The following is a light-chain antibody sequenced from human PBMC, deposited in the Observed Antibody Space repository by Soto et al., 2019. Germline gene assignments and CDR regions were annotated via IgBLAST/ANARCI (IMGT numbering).Light chain of an antibody. CDR2: EVS. Sequence: QSVLTQPASVSGSPGQSITISCTGTSSDVGAYYYVSWYRQHPGTAPKLMIYEVSNRPSGVSNRFSGSKSGNTASLTISGLQAEDEAYYYCSSYTSGMTQVFGGGTKLTVL. J-gene: IGLJ3*02. CDR1: SSDVGAYYY. CDR3: SSYTSGMTQV. V-gene: IGLV2-14*03.